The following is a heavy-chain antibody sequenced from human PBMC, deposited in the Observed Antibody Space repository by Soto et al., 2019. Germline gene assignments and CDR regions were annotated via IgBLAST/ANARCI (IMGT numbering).Heavy chain of an antibody. D-gene: IGHD5-18*01. CDR3: ARGGYGAWYLDL. CDR2: INSDGSRT. J-gene: IGHJ2*01. V-gene: IGHV3-74*01. Sequence: EVQLVESGGGLVQPGGSLRLSCVVSGFTFSSYWMHWVRQAPGKGLVWVSRINSDGSRTNYADSVKGRFTLSRDNAENTRCLQMNILRAEDTAVYYCARGGYGAWYLDLWGRGTLATVSS. CDR1: GFTFSSYW.